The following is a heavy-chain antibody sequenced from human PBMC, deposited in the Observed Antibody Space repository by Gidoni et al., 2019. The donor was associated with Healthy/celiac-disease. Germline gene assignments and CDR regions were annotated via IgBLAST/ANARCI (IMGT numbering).Heavy chain of an antibody. V-gene: IGHV3-9*01. J-gene: IGHJ3*02. CDR1: GFTFDDYS. CDR3: AKTQTGRGAFDI. CDR2: ISWKSGSI. Sequence: EVPLVESGGGSVQPGRALRLSCAAPGFTFDDYSMHWGRQGPGKGLEWVASISWKSGSIGYADSVKGRFTITRDNAKNSLYLEMNSLRADDTALYYCAKTQTGRGAFDIWGQGTMVTVSS. D-gene: IGHD1-26*01.